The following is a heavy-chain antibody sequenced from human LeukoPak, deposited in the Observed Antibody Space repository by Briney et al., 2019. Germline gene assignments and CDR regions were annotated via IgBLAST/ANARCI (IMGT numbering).Heavy chain of an antibody. D-gene: IGHD6-19*01. CDR1: GFTFSSYA. CDR3: ARDDVSGWLDY. J-gene: IGHJ4*02. Sequence: ESGGGVVHPGRSLRLSCSASGFTFSSYAMHWVRQAPGKGLEWVAVISYDGSNKYYADSVKGRFTISRDNAKNSLYLQMNSLRAEDTAVYYCARDDVSGWLDYWGQGTLVTVSS. CDR2: ISYDGSNK. V-gene: IGHV3-30-3*01.